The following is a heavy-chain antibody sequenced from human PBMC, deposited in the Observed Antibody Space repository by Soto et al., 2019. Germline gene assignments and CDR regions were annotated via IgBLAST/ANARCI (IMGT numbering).Heavy chain of an antibody. CDR2: IYYSGST. Sequence: QVQLQESGPGLVKPSQTLSLTCTVSGGSISSGDYYWSWIRQPPGKGLEWIGYIYYSGSTYYNPYLHTRFTPTLDPPQNHVSLNLSSVTAADTAVYYCARGAGDYGNGWFDPWGQGTLVTVSS. V-gene: IGHV4-30-4*01. CDR1: GGSISSGDYY. J-gene: IGHJ5*02. D-gene: IGHD4-17*01. CDR3: ARGAGDYGNGWFDP.